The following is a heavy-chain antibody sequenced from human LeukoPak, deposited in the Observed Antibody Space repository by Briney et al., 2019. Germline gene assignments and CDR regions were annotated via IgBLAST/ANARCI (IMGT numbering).Heavy chain of an antibody. V-gene: IGHV1-18*01. D-gene: IGHD3-9*01. CDR1: GYTFTSYG. CDR2: ISAYNGNT. CDR3: ARDRYFDWLFPFDY. J-gene: IGHJ4*02. Sequence: ASVEVSCKASGYTFTSYGISWVRQAPGQGLEWMGWISAYNGNTNYAQKLQGRVTMTTDTSTSTAYMELRSLRSDDTAVYYCARDRYFDWLFPFDYWGQGTLVTVSS.